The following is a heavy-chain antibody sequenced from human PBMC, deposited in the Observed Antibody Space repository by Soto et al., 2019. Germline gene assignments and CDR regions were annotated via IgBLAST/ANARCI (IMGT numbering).Heavy chain of an antibody. J-gene: IGHJ4*02. Sequence: SETLSLTCTVSGGSISSYYWSWIRQPPGKGLEWIGYIYYSGSTNYNPSLKSRVTISVDTSKNQFSLKLSSVTAADTAVYYCARTSGYSSSWYSRTIPFDYWGQGTLVTVSS. CDR1: GGSISSYY. CDR3: ARTSGYSSSWYSRTIPFDY. CDR2: IYYSGST. V-gene: IGHV4-59*01. D-gene: IGHD6-13*01.